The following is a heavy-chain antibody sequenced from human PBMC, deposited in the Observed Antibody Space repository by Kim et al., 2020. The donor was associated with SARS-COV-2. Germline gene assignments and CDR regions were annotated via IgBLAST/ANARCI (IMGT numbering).Heavy chain of an antibody. V-gene: IGHV1-18*04. Sequence: ASVKVSCKASGYTFTSYGISWVRQAPGQGLEWMGWISAYNGNTNYAQKLQGRVTMTTDTSTSTAYMELRSLRSDDTAVYYCARGPYSSPPRYYYYGMDVWGQGTTVTVSS. CDR3: ARGPYSSPPRYYYYGMDV. CDR2: ISAYNGNT. J-gene: IGHJ6*02. CDR1: GYTFTSYG. D-gene: IGHD6-13*01.